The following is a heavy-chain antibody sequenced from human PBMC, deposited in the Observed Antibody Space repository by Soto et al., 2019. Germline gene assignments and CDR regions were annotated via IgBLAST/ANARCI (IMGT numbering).Heavy chain of an antibody. CDR1: GYTFTSYG. D-gene: IGHD2-15*01. CDR2: ISAYNGNT. CDR3: ARVSGIVVVVAAIEIDY. Sequence: QVQLVQSGAEVKKPGASVKVSCKASGYTFTSYGISWGRQAPGQGLEWMGWISAYNGNTNYAQKLQGRVTMTTDTSTSTAYMELRSLRSDETAVYYCARVSGIVVVVAAIEIDYWGQGTLVTVSS. J-gene: IGHJ4*02. V-gene: IGHV1-18*01.